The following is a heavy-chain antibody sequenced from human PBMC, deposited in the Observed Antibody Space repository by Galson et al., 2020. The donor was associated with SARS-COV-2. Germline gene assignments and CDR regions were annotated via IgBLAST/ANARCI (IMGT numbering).Heavy chain of an antibody. CDR3: TRGELGYWYFDR. V-gene: IGHV5-51*01. Sequence: HGESLKISFQGPGYSFTSYWIGWVRQMPGNGLEWMGIIYPGDSDTRYSPSFQGQVTISADKSISTAYLQWSSLKASDTAMYYCTRGELGYWYFDRWGRGTLVTVSS. D-gene: IGHD1-7*01. CDR1: GYSFTSYW. J-gene: IGHJ2*01. CDR2: IYPGDSDT.